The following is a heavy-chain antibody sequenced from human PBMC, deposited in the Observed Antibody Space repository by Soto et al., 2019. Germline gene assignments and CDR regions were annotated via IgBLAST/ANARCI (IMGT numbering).Heavy chain of an antibody. CDR3: AIRPLTAAGFDH. J-gene: IGHJ4*02. Sequence: EVQLLESGGGLVQPGGSLRLSCAASGFTFSNYAMTWVRQAPGKGLEWVSVITGSGGGTYFVDSVKGRFTISRDNSKNTVYLQLNSLRAEDTAVYYCAIRPLTAAGFDHWGQGTLVTVSS. CDR1: GFTFSNYA. V-gene: IGHV3-23*01. D-gene: IGHD6-13*01. CDR2: ITGSGGGT.